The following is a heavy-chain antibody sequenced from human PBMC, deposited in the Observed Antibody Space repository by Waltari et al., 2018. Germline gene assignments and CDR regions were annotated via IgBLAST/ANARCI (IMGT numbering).Heavy chain of an antibody. CDR2: INHSGST. CDR1: GGSFSGYY. D-gene: IGHD4-4*01. J-gene: IGHJ4*02. V-gene: IGHV4-34*01. Sequence: QVQLQQWGAGLLKPSETLSRTCAVYGGSFSGYYWSCIRQPPGKGLEWIGEINHSGSTNNNRSLRSRLTRTVGTSKTQFALELRFVTAAETAVYYCAGSQSSYSNYLGYWGQGSMVTVSS. CDR3: AGSQSSYSNYLGY.